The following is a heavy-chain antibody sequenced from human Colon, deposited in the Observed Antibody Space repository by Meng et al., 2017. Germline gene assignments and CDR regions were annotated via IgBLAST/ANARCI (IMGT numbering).Heavy chain of an antibody. CDR1: GCTFSSYA. Sequence: SSVNVSCKASGCTFSSYAISWVRQAPGQGLEWMGGIIPIFGTANYAQKFQGRVTITADESTSTAYMELSSLRSEDTAVYYCARDSSGWSSGYYYGMDVWGQGNTVNVAS. V-gene: IGHV1-69*13. CDR2: IIPIFGTA. D-gene: IGHD6-19*01. CDR3: ARDSSGWSSGYYYGMDV. J-gene: IGHJ6*02.